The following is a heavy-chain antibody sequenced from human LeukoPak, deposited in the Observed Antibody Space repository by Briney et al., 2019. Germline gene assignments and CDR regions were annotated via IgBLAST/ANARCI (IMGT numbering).Heavy chain of an antibody. CDR3: AKRTMSAFDS. Sequence: PGGSLRLSCAASGFTVSSNYMSWVRQAPGKGLEWVSVIYSGGSTYYADSVKGRFTISRDNSKNMVYLQMNSLTVEDAATYYCAKRTMSAFDSWGQGTLLIVSS. V-gene: IGHV3-53*01. D-gene: IGHD5-24*01. J-gene: IGHJ4*02. CDR1: GFTVSSNY. CDR2: IYSGGST.